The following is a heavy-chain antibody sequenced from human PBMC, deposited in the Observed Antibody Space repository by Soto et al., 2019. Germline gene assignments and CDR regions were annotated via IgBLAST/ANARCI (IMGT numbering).Heavy chain of an antibody. CDR1: GVTFSSYA. V-gene: IGHV3-23*01. D-gene: IGHD6-13*01. Sequence: EVQLLESGGGLVQPGGSLRLSCAASGVTFSSYAMSWVRQAPGKRLGWVSAISGSGGSTYYADSVKGRFTISRDNSKNTLYLQMNSLRAEDTAVYYCAKGAWGAAALLHDYWGQGTLVTVSS. CDR3: AKGAWGAAALLHDY. J-gene: IGHJ4*02. CDR2: ISGSGGST.